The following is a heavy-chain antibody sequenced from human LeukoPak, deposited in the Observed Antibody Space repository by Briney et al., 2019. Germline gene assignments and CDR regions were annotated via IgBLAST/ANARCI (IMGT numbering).Heavy chain of an antibody. CDR3: ARLSAAAGPNDFDY. V-gene: IGHV5-51*01. D-gene: IGHD6-13*01. CDR1: GSCFTSYW. J-gene: IGHJ4*02. Sequence: GASLKISFKGSGSCFTSYWLGWGRPMPGKGLEGMGIIYPGDSDTRYRPSFQGQVTISADQSNSTAYLQWSRLKASDTAMYYWARLSAAAGPNDFDYWGQGTLVTVSS. CDR2: IYPGDSDT.